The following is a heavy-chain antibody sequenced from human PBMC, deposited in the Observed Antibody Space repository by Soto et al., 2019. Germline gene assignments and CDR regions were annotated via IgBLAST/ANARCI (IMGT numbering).Heavy chain of an antibody. CDR2: MNPNSGNT. CDR3: ARKIPGTGVFDY. D-gene: IGHD2-8*02. Sequence: ASVKVSCKASGYTFNSYDINWVRQATGQGLEWMGWMNPNSGNTGYAQNFQGRVTMTRDTSIRTAYLELSSLRSEDTAVYYCARKIPGTGVFDYWGQGILVTVSS. CDR1: GYTFNSYD. V-gene: IGHV1-8*01. J-gene: IGHJ4*02.